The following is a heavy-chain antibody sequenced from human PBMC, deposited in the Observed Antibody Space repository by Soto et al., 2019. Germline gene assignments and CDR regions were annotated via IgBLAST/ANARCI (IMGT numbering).Heavy chain of an antibody. CDR1: GFTFSSYA. CDR2: ISYDGSNK. CDR3: ARGHDSSGYNFDY. Sequence: QVQLVESGGGVVQPGRSLRLSCAASGFTFSSYAMHWVRQAPGKGLEWVAVISYDGSNKYYADSVKGRFTISRDNSKNTLYLQMNSLRAEDTAVYYCARGHDSSGYNFDYWGQGTLVTVSS. V-gene: IGHV3-30-3*01. D-gene: IGHD3-22*01. J-gene: IGHJ4*02.